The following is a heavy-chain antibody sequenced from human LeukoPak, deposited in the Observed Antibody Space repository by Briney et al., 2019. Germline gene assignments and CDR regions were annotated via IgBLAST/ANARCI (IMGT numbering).Heavy chain of an antibody. V-gene: IGHV3-23*01. CDR3: AKGYHDSSNYYAPFDY. J-gene: IGHJ4*02. Sequence: PGGSLTLSCAASGFTFSSYAMSWVRQAPGKGLEWVSAMSGSGGSTHYADSVKGRFTISRDNSKNTLYLQMNSLRAEDTAVFYCAKGYHDSSNYYAPFDYWGQGTLVTVSS. CDR2: MSGSGGST. D-gene: IGHD3-22*01. CDR1: GFTFSSYA.